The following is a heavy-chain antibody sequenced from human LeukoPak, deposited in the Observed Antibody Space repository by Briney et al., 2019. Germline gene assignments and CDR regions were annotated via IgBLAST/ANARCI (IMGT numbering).Heavy chain of an antibody. CDR1: GFTLSDYN. J-gene: IGHJ6*03. V-gene: IGHV3-11*01. CDR3: ARVLRYCSGGNCYSGGLGYMDV. D-gene: IGHD2-15*01. Sequence: PGGSLRLSCAASGFTLSDYNMRWIPQAPGKGLEWVSSISRSGSIKYYAESVKGRFTISSDNAKNPLFLQMNSLRAEDTAVYYCARVLRYCSGGNCYSGGLGYMDVWGKGTTVTISS. CDR2: ISRSGSIK.